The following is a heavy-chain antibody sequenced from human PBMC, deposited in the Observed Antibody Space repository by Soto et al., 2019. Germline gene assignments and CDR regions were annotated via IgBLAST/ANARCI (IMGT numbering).Heavy chain of an antibody. CDR3: ARDQCFGDGRSCYYFDF. Sequence: QVQLVESGGGVVQPGRSLRLSCAASGFTFTTYAIHWVRQAPGKGLEWVAVISNDGRAKYYADSVKGRFTISRDNSKNTLYLQMNSLRSDDTAVYYCARDQCFGDGRSCYYFDFWGQGTLVTVSS. D-gene: IGHD2-15*01. V-gene: IGHV3-30*04. CDR1: GFTFTTYA. CDR2: ISNDGRAK. J-gene: IGHJ4*02.